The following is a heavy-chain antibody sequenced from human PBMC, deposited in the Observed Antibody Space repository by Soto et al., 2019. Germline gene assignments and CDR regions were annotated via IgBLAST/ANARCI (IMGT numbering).Heavy chain of an antibody. CDR2: IYYTGST. D-gene: IGHD1-26*01. V-gene: IGHV4-30-4*01. J-gene: IGHJ6*02. CDR3: ARVSGHNTGYYSVYFMDV. Sequence: QVQLQESGPGLVKPSQILSLTCNVSGGSISSGDYYWTWIRQSPGKGLEWIGYIYYTGSTFYSPSIRRRATITRDTCGNHFSLDMNSVTAADTAVDFCARVSGHNTGYYSVYFMDVWGQGTTVTVSS. CDR1: GGSISSGDYY.